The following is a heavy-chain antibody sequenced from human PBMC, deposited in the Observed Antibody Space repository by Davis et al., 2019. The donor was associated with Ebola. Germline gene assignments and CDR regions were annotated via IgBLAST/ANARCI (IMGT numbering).Heavy chain of an antibody. J-gene: IGHJ4*02. D-gene: IGHD3-10*01. Sequence: AASVKVSCKASGYTFTNYYMHWVRQAPGQGLEWMGMINPNDGRTIYAQKLQGRVTMTTDTSTSTAYMELRSLRSDDTAVYYCTRGPTGVIDYWGQGSLVTVSS. V-gene: IGHV1-46*01. CDR1: GYTFTNYY. CDR3: TRGPTGVIDY. CDR2: INPNDGRT.